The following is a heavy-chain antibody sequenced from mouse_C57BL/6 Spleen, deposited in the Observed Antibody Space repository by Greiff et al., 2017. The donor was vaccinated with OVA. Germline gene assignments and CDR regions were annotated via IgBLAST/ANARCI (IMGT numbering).Heavy chain of an antibody. Sequence: QVHVKQSGAELVRPGASVKLSCKASGYTFTSYGISWVQQRPGQGLEWIGEIYPRSGNTYYNEKFKGKATLTADKSSSTAYMELRSLTSEDSAVYFCARKDDYDGDWYFDVWGTGTTVTVSS. CDR1: GYTFTSYG. J-gene: IGHJ1*03. CDR2: IYPRSGNT. CDR3: ARKDDYDGDWYFDV. V-gene: IGHV1-81*01. D-gene: IGHD2-4*01.